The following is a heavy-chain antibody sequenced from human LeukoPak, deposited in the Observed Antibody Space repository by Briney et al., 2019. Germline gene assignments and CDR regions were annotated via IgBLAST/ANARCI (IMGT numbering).Heavy chain of an antibody. CDR1: GGSISSYY. CDR3: ARGLRGEPGNY. V-gene: IGHV4-59*08. J-gene: IGHJ4*02. CDR2: IYYSGST. D-gene: IGHD3-10*01. Sequence: SETLSLTCTVSGGSISSYYWSWIRQPPGKGLEWMGYIYYSGSTNYNPSLKSRVTISVDTSKNQFSLKLSSVTAADTAVYYCARGLRGEPGNYWGQGTLVTVSS.